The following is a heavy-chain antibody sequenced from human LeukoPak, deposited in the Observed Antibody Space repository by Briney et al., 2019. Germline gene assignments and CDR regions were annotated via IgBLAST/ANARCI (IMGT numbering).Heavy chain of an antibody. Sequence: GGSLRLSCATSGFTLSSYSMNWVRQAPGKGLEWVSSISSSSSFIYYTDSVKGRFTISRDNAKNSLYLQMNSLRAEDTAVYYCARDAGFFKYFDYWGQGTLVTVSS. CDR3: ARDAGFFKYFDY. CDR1: GFTLSSYS. V-gene: IGHV3-21*01. D-gene: IGHD3-10*01. CDR2: ISSSSSFI. J-gene: IGHJ4*02.